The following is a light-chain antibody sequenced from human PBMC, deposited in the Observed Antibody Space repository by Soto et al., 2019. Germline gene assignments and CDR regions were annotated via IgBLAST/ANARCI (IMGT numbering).Light chain of an antibody. Sequence: DVVMTQTPLSLSVTPGPPASISCKSPQSLLLGDGKTYLYWYLQKSGQPPQLLIYEVSNRFSGLPARFSGSGSGTDFTLTISSLQSEDLAVYYCQQYNTWPPITVGQGTRLEIK. CDR2: EVS. J-gene: IGKJ5*01. CDR1: QSLLLGDGKTY. CDR3: QQYNTWPPIT. V-gene: IGKV2D-29*01.